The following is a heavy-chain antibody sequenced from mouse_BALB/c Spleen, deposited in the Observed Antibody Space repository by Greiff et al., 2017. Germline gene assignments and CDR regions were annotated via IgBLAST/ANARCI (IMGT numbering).Heavy chain of an antibody. V-gene: IGHV5-17*02. CDR3: ARSLPYYYAMDY. J-gene: IGHJ4*01. Sequence: EVNLVESGGGLVQPGGSRKLSCAASGFTFSSFGMHWVRQAPEKGLEWVAYISSGSSTIYYADTVKGRFTISRDNPKNTLFLQMTSLRSEDTAMYYCARSLPYYYAMDYWGQGTSVTVSS. CDR1: GFTFSSFG. CDR2: ISSGSSTI.